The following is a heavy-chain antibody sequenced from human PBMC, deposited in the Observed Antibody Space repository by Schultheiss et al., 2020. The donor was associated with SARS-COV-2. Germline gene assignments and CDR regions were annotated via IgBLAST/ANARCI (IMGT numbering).Heavy chain of an antibody. CDR3: ARVVRQWLVAGNWFDP. CDR1: GFTFSSYG. V-gene: IGHV3-33*08. CDR2: IWYDGSNK. Sequence: GGSLRLSCAASGFTFSSYGMHWVRQAPGKGLEWVAVIWYDGSNKYYADSVKGRFTISRDNAKNTLYLQMNSLRAEDTAVYYCARVVRQWLVAGNWFDPWGQGTLVTVSS. J-gene: IGHJ5*02. D-gene: IGHD6-19*01.